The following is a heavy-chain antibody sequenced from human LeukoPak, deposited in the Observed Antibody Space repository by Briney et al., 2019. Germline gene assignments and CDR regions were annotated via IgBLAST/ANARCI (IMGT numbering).Heavy chain of an antibody. CDR2: IYSSGST. CDR3: ARGGGGYCSSTSCYVDWFVP. V-gene: IGHV4-59*01. Sequence: SETLSLTCTVSGCSFSSYYWNWIRQPPGKGLEWIGYIYSSGSTNYNPSRKNRVTRSVDACKNQLSLKQSSVTAADTAVYYCARGGGGYCSSTSCYVDWFVPWGQGTLVTLSS. CDR1: GCSFSSYY. J-gene: IGHJ5*02. D-gene: IGHD2-2*01.